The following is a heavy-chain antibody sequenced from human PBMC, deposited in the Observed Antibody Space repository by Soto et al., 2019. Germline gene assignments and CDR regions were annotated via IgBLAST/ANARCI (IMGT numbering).Heavy chain of an antibody. CDR1: GGTFSSYA. D-gene: IGHD2-2*01. J-gene: IGHJ3*02. V-gene: IGHV1-69*13. CDR2: IIPIFGTA. Sequence: SVKVSCKASGGTFSSYAISWVRQAPGQGLEWMGGIIPIFGTANYAQKFQGRVTITADESTSTAYMELSSLRSEDTAVYYCATTPRYCSSTSCYSFGAFDIWGQGTMVTVSS. CDR3: ATTPRYCSSTSCYSFGAFDI.